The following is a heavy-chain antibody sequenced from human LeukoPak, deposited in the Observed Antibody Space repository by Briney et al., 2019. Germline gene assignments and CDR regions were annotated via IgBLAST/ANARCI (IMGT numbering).Heavy chain of an antibody. CDR3: ARAAPWFGEFDAFDI. CDR1: GGSISSYY. J-gene: IGHJ3*02. Sequence: SETLSLTCTVSGGSISSYYWSWIRQPPGKGLEWIGYIYYSGSTNYNPSLKSRVTISVDTSKNQFSLKLSSVTAADTAVYYCARAAPWFGEFDAFDIWGEGTMVTVSS. CDR2: IYYSGST. V-gene: IGHV4-59*01. D-gene: IGHD3-10*01.